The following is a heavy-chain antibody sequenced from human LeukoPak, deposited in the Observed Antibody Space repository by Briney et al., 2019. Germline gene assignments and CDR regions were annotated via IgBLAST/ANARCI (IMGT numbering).Heavy chain of an antibody. D-gene: IGHD2-8*02. J-gene: IGHJ5*02. Sequence: GGSLRLSCAASGFTFSSYSMNWVRQAPGKGLEWVSYISSSGSTIYYADSVKGRFTISRDNAKNSLYLQMNSLRAEDTAVYYCARVRGVLTNWFDPWGQGTLVTVSS. CDR2: ISSSGSTI. V-gene: IGHV3-48*04. CDR1: GFTFSSYS. CDR3: ARVRGVLTNWFDP.